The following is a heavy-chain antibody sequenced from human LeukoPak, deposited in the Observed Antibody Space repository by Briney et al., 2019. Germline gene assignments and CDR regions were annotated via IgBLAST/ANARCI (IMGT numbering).Heavy chain of an antibody. Sequence: GGSLRLSCAASGFTVSSTYMNWVRQAPGKGLEWVSVITSGGNSYYADSVKGRFTISRDNSKNTLYLQMNSLRAEDTAVYYCARGQCSSPSCRYFDYWGQGTLVTVSS. J-gene: IGHJ4*02. D-gene: IGHD2-2*01. CDR1: GFTVSSTY. V-gene: IGHV3-66*01. CDR2: ITSGGNS. CDR3: ARGQCSSPSCRYFDY.